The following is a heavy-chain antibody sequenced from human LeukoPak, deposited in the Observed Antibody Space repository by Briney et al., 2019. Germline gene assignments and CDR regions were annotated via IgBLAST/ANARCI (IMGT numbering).Heavy chain of an antibody. V-gene: IGHV4-39*01. CDR2: IYYSGST. CDR3: ARPAPRSGSYYAYFDY. J-gene: IGHJ4*02. D-gene: IGHD1-26*01. CDR1: GGSISSSSYY. Sequence: SETLSLTCTVSGGSISSSSYYWGWIRQPPGKGLEWIGSIYYSGSTYYNPSLKSRVTISVDTSKNQFSLKLSSVTAADTAVYYCARPAPRSGSYYAYFDYWRQGTLVTVSS.